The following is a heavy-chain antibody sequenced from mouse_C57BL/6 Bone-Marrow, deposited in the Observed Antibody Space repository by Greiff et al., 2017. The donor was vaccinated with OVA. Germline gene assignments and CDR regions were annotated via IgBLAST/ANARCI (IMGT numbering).Heavy chain of an antibody. CDR2: IDPSDSYT. CDR1: GYTFTSYW. D-gene: IGHD1-1*01. CDR3: ARCSNYFDY. Sequence: VQLQQPGAELVRPGTSVKLSCKASGYTFTSYWMHWVKQRPGQGLEWIGVIDPSDSYTNYNQKFKGKATLTVDTSSSTAYMQRSSLTSEDSAVYYCARCSNYFDYWGQGTTLTVSS. V-gene: IGHV1-59*01. J-gene: IGHJ2*01.